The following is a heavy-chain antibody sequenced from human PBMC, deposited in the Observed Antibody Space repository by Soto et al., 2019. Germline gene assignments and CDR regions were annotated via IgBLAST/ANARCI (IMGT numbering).Heavy chain of an antibody. J-gene: IGHJ5*02. CDR2: IYWNDDK. Sequence: SGPTLVKPTQTLTLTCTFSGFSLSTSGVGVGWIRQPPGKALEWLALIYWNDDKRYSPSLKSRLTITKDTSKNQVVLTMTNMDPVDTATYYCAHAKADYDYVWGSYRPNDNWFDPWGQGTLVTVSS. V-gene: IGHV2-5*01. D-gene: IGHD3-16*02. CDR1: GFSLSTSGVG. CDR3: AHAKADYDYVWGSYRPNDNWFDP.